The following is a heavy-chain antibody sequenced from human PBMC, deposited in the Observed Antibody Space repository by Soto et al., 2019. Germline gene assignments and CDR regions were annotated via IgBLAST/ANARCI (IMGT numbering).Heavy chain of an antibody. Sequence: ASVKVSCKASGYTFTSYDINWVRQATGQGLEWMGWMNPNSGNTGYAQKFQGRVTMTRNTSISTAYMELSSLRSEDTAVYYCARREWGQSIAAAVGINYYYYYMDVWGKGTTVTVSS. V-gene: IGHV1-8*01. CDR1: GYTFTSYD. CDR2: MNPNSGNT. D-gene: IGHD6-13*01. CDR3: ARREWGQSIAAAVGINYYYYYMDV. J-gene: IGHJ6*03.